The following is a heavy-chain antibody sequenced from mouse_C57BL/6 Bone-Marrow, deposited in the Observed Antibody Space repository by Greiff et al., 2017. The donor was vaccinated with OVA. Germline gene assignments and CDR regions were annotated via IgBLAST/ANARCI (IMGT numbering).Heavy chain of an antibody. CDR3: ERVRWSYAMDY. V-gene: IGHV1-26*01. CDR2: INPNNGGT. Sequence: VQLQQSGPELVKPGASVKISCKASGYTFTDYYMNWVKQSHGKSLEWIGDINPNNGGTSYNQKFKGKATLTVDKSSSTAYMELRSLTSEDSAGYYCERVRWSYAMDYWGQGTSVTVSS. CDR1: GYTFTDYY. D-gene: IGHD2-3*01. J-gene: IGHJ4*01.